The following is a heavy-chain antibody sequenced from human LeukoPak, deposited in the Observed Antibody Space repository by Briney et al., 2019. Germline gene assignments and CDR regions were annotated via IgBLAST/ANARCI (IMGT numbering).Heavy chain of an antibody. Sequence: PSETLSLTCSVSGGSISTYYWSWIRQPPGKGLEWIGYIYYSGSTNYNPSLKSRVTMSVDASKNQFSLNLSSVTAADTAVYYCATYGTGSYYQPHFGDWGQGTLVTVSS. CDR1: GGSISTYY. V-gene: IGHV4-59*01. CDR3: ATYGTGSYYQPHFGD. J-gene: IGHJ4*02. D-gene: IGHD3-10*01. CDR2: IYYSGST.